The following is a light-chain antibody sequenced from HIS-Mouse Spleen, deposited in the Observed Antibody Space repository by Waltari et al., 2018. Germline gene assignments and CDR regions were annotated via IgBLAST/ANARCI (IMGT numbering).Light chain of an antibody. CDR1: SSDVGGYNY. CDR2: EVS. V-gene: IGLV2-14*01. Sequence: SITISCTGTSSDVGGYNYVSWYQQHPGKAPKLMIYEVSNRPSGVSNRFSGSKSGNTASLTISGLQAEDEADYYCSSYTSSSTPVVFGGGTKLTVI. J-gene: IGLJ2*01. CDR3: SSYTSSSTPVV.